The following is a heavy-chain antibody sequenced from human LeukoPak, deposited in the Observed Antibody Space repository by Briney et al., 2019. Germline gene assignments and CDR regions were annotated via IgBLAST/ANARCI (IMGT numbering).Heavy chain of an antibody. D-gene: IGHD6-6*01. CDR1: GFTFSSFA. Sequence: PGGSLRLSCAASGFTFSSFAMTWVRQAPGKELEWVSSISGGGTNTYYAGSVKGRFTISRDNSKNTLYLHMNTLRADDTAIYYCAKDPYSSSTYFDYWGQGTLVTVSS. J-gene: IGHJ4*02. V-gene: IGHV3-23*01. CDR3: AKDPYSSSTYFDY. CDR2: ISGGGTNT.